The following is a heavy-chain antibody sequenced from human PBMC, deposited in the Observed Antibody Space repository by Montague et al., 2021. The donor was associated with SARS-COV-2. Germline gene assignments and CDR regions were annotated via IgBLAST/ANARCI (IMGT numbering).Heavy chain of an antibody. V-gene: IGHV4-59*12. D-gene: IGHD5-24*01. CDR3: ARDGYNAHQNYWYFDL. CDR1: GGSISTYY. CDR2: LYYSGST. J-gene: IGHJ2*01. Sequence: SETLSLTCTVSGGSISTYYWSWIRQPPGKGLEWIGYLYYSGSTNYSPSLKSRVTISVDTSKNQFSLKLSSVTAADTAVYYCARDGYNAHQNYWYFDLWGRGTLVTVSS.